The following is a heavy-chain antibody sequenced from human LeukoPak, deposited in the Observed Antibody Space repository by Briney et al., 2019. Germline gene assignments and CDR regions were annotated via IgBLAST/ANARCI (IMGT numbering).Heavy chain of an antibody. Sequence: GGSLRLSCAASGFTFSSYAMSWVRQAPGKGLEGVAVIWYDGSNKYYADSVKGRFTISRDNSKNTLYLQMNSLRAEDTAVYYCASSGGGIAVAGTSPNFDYWGQGTLVTVSS. CDR2: IWYDGSNK. J-gene: IGHJ4*02. V-gene: IGHV3-33*08. D-gene: IGHD6-19*01. CDR1: GFTFSSYA. CDR3: ASSGGGIAVAGTSPNFDY.